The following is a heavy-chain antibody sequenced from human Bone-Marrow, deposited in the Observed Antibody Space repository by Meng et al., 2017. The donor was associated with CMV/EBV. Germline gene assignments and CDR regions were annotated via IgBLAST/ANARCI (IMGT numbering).Heavy chain of an antibody. CDR2: INHSGST. J-gene: IGHJ2*01. D-gene: IGHD5-24*01. Sequence: SETLSLTCAVYGGSFSGYYWSWIRQPPGKGLEWIGEINHSGSTNYNPSLKSRVTISVDTSKNQFSLKLSSVTAADTAVYYCARGGSIGWLPHFDYWYFDLWGRGTRVTVSS. CDR3: ARGGSIGWLPHFDYWYFDL. V-gene: IGHV4-34*01. CDR1: GGSFSGYY.